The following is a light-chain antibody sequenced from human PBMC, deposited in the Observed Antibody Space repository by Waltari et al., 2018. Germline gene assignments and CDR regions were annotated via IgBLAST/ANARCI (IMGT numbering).Light chain of an antibody. CDR2: KDN. CDR3: YSAADNAVGV. J-gene: IGLJ3*02. V-gene: IGLV3-27*01. Sequence: SYDLTQPPSVSVSPGQTARITCSGDTLAQKYGRWFQQKPGQAPVQVIYKDNERPSGIPERFSGSSSGTTVTLTISGAHVDDEADYYCYSAADNAVGVFGGGTKLTV. CDR1: TLAQKY.